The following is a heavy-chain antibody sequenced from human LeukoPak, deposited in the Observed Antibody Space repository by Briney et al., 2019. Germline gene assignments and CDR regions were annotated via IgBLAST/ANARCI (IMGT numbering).Heavy chain of an antibody. J-gene: IGHJ4*02. D-gene: IGHD1-14*01. V-gene: IGHV3-53*01. CDR1: GFTVITND. Sequence: GGSLRLSCAASGFTVITNDMTWVRQAPGKGLEWVSVLYIDGNTKYADSVQGRFTISRDNSKNTLYLEMNSLSPDDTAVYYCARGVEPLAANTWAYWGQGTLVTVSS. CDR2: LYIDGNT. CDR3: ARGVEPLAANTWAY.